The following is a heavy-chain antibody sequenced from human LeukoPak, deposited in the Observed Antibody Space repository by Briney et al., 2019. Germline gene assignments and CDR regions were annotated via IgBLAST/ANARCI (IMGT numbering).Heavy chain of an antibody. V-gene: IGHV3-23*01. J-gene: IGHJ3*02. D-gene: IGHD6-13*01. CDR1: GFTVSSNY. CDR3: AKEVAEVGIGAFDM. Sequence: PGGSLRLSCAASGFTVSSNYMSWVRQAPGKGLEWVSAISGSGDGTYYAASVKGRFTISRDNSKNTLFLQINSLRAEDTALYYCAKEVAEVGIGAFDMWGQGTMVTVSS. CDR2: ISGSGDGT.